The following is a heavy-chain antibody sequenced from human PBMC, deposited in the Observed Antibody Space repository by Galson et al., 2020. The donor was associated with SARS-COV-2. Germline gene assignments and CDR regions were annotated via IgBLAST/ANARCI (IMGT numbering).Heavy chain of an antibody. D-gene: IGHD3-22*01. CDR1: GYTFTTFY. J-gene: IGHJ4*02. CDR2: INPSGGST. V-gene: IGHV1-46*01. CDR3: ARALYYYDSSGYPGV. Sequence: ASVKVSCRASGYTFTTFYMHWVRQAPGQGLEWMGIINPSGGSTSYAQKFQGRVTMTRDTSTSTVYMELSSLRSEEMAVYYCARALYYYDSSGYPGVWGQGTLVTVSS.